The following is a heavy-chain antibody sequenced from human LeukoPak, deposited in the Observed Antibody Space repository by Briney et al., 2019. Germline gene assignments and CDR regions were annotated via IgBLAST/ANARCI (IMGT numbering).Heavy chain of an antibody. V-gene: IGHV4-30-4*01. CDR3: ANGGSSSWYGPVLDY. D-gene: IGHD6-13*01. Sequence: SQTLSLTCTVSGGSLSSGDYYWSWIRQPPGKGLEWIGYIYYSGSTYYNPSLKSRVTISVDTSKNQFSLKLSSVTAADTAVYYCANGGSSSWYGPVLDYWGQGTLVTVSS. CDR1: GGSLSSGDYY. CDR2: IYYSGST. J-gene: IGHJ4*02.